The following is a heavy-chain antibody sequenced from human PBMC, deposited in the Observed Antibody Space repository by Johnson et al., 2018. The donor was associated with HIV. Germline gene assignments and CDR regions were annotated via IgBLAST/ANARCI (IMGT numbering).Heavy chain of an antibody. D-gene: IGHD7-27*01. J-gene: IGHJ3*02. CDR1: EFTFSNYA. Sequence: VQLVESGGGVVQPGGSLRLSCAASEFTFSNYAMHWVRQAPGTGLEWVANIQQDGSEKYYVDSVKGRFTISRDNAKNSLYLQMNSLRAEDTAVYYCARDALANWEEVDAFDIWGQGTMVTVSS. V-gene: IGHV3-7*03. CDR3: ARDALANWEEVDAFDI. CDR2: IQQDGSEK.